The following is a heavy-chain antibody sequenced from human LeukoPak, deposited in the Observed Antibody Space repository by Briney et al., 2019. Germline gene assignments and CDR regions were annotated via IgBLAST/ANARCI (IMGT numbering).Heavy chain of an antibody. V-gene: IGHV5-51*01. CDR3: ATSESQTKFDY. CDR2: IYPGDSDT. Sequence: GESLKISCKASGYSFTTHWIGWVRQMPGKGLEWMGIIYPGDSDTRYSPSYQGQVTMSADKSINTAYLQWSSLKASDTAMYYCATSESQTKFDYWGQGTLVTASS. CDR1: GYSFTTHW. D-gene: IGHD1/OR15-1a*01. J-gene: IGHJ4*02.